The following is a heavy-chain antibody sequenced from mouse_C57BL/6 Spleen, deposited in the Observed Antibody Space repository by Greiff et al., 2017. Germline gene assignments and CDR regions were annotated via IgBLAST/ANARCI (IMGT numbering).Heavy chain of an antibody. CDR1: GYTFTDYY. CDR3: ARKNWDLYYFDY. V-gene: IGHV1-19*01. CDR2: FNPYNGGT. D-gene: IGHD4-1*01. Sequence: EVQLHQSGPVLVKPGASVKMSCKASGYTFTDYYINWVKQSHGKSLEWIGVFNPYNGGTSYNQKFKGKATLTVDKSSSTAYMELNSLTSEDSAVYYCARKNWDLYYFDYWGQGTTLTVSS. J-gene: IGHJ2*01.